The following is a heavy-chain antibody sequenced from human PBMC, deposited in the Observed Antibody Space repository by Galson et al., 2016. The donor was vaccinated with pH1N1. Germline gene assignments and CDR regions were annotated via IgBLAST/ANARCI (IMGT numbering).Heavy chain of an antibody. CDR2: IIPISGTT. CDR1: GGTFGSYA. V-gene: IGHV1-69*13. J-gene: IGHJ6*02. Sequence: SVKVSCKASGGTFGSYAISWVRQAPGQGLEWMGKIIPISGTTNYAQRLQGRVTLTADESTDTAYMEVSGLRSEDTAVYYCATHDSWSDRYFYYGMDVWGHGTTVTASS. D-gene: IGHD3-3*01. CDR3: ATHDSWSDRYFYYGMDV.